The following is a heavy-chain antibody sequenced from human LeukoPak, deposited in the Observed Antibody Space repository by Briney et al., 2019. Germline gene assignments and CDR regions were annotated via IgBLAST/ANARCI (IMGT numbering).Heavy chain of an antibody. CDR3: ARHYYHGSGHGGY. D-gene: IGHD3-22*01. J-gene: IGHJ4*02. Sequence: GGSLRLSCAASGFTFSDYYMSWIRQAPGKGLEWLSYISSSGSTTYYADSVKGRFTIFRDNAKNSLYLQMNSLRVEDTAVYYCARHYYHGSGHGGYWGQGTLVTVSS. CDR2: ISSSGSTT. CDR1: GFTFSDYY. V-gene: IGHV3-11*01.